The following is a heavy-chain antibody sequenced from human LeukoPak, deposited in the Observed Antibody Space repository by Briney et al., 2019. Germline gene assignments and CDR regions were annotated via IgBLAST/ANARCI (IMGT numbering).Heavy chain of an antibody. D-gene: IGHD6-19*01. CDR3: ASRSGWFTFDI. V-gene: IGHV4-59*01. J-gene: IGHJ3*02. CDR1: GASIDTYY. Sequence: PSETLSLTCTVSGASIDTYYWSWIRQPPGKGLEWIGYIFDSGDPNYNHSLKSRLTISLDTAKNQFSLRLRSVTAADTAVYYCASRSGWFTFDIWGQGTMVTVSS. CDR2: IFDSGDP.